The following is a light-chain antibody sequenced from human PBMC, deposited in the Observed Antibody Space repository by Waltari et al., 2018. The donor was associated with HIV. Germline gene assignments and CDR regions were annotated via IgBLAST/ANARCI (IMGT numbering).Light chain of an antibody. CDR3: QVWDSSSDHVV. CDR2: YDS. V-gene: IGLV3-21*04. Sequence: SYVLTQPPSVSVAPGKTARITCGGNNIGSKSVHWYQQKPGQAPVLVIYYDSDRPSGIPERFSGSNSGNTATLTISRVEAGDEADYYCQVWDSSSDHVVFGGETKLTVL. J-gene: IGLJ2*01. CDR1: NIGSKS.